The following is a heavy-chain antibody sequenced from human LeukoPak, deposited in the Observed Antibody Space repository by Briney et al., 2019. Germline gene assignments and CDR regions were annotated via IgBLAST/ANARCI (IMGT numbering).Heavy chain of an antibody. V-gene: IGHV3-23*01. J-gene: IGHJ4*02. CDR2: MTGSGDST. CDR1: GFTFKNYA. Sequence: GGSLRLSCVASGFTFKNYATGWVRQPPGKGLEWVSVMTGSGDSTYYADSVKGRFTISRDNSKNTLYLQMDSLRADDTAVYHCAKDPTDYSPYYFDLWGQGTLVTVSS. D-gene: IGHD2-21*01. CDR3: AKDPTDYSPYYFDL.